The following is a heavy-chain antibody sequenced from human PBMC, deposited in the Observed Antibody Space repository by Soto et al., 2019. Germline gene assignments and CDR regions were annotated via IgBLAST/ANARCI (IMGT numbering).Heavy chain of an antibody. CDR1: GGSISSGGYS. CDR3: ARERRYQSDWFDP. J-gene: IGHJ5*02. V-gene: IGHV4-30-2*01. CDR2: IYHSGST. Sequence: QLQLQESGSGLVKPSQTLSLTCAVSGGSISSGGYSWSWIRQPPGKGLEWIGYIYHSGSTYYNPSFKSRVTISVDRSKNQFSLKLSSVTAADTAVYYCARERRYQSDWFDPWGQGTLVTVSS. D-gene: IGHD2-2*01.